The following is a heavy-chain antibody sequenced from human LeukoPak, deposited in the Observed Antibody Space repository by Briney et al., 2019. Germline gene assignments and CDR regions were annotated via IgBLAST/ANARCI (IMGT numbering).Heavy chain of an antibody. Sequence: SETLSLTCSVSGGSITSNNYYWGWIRQPPGEGLEWIGSIYYDGTTNYNPSLKSRVTISVDTSKNQFSLKLSSVTAADTAVYYCARVPGYSSGWYNAYWGQGTLVTVSS. CDR2: IYYDGTT. CDR1: GGSITSNNYY. V-gene: IGHV4-39*07. J-gene: IGHJ4*02. CDR3: ARVPGYSSGWYNAY. D-gene: IGHD6-19*01.